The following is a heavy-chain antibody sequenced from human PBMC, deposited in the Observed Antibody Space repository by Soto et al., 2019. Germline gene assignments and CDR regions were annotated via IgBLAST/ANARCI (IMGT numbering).Heavy chain of an antibody. J-gene: IGHJ5*02. Sequence: QVLLQESGPGLVKPSETLSLTCSVSGGSISSYYWSWIRQSPGKGLEWIGYFYHSGGTNYNPSLKSPVTISIDTSKNQVSLKMSSVTAADTGVYYCARGHPSSWFGSRRFDLWGQGALVTVSS. CDR1: GGSISSYY. CDR2: FYHSGGT. V-gene: IGHV4-59*08. D-gene: IGHD6-13*01. CDR3: ARGHPSSWFGSRRFDL.